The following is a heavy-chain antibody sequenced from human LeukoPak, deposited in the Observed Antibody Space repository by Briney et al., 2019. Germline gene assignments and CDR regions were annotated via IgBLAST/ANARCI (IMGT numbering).Heavy chain of an antibody. CDR2: ISPNSGGT. CDR3: ARNYGGTSKYFDY. Sequence: GASVKVSCKASGYSFNDYYIHWVRQAPGQGLEWMGWISPNSGGTNYAQNFQGRVTMTRDTSITTAYMELSGLTSDDTALYYCARNYGGTSKYFDYWGQGTLVTVPS. D-gene: IGHD4-23*01. V-gene: IGHV1-2*02. CDR1: GYSFNDYY. J-gene: IGHJ4*02.